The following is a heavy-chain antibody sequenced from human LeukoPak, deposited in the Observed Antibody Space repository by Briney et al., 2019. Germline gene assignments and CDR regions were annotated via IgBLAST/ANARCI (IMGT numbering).Heavy chain of an antibody. CDR3: ARETTVTGYYYYGMDV. Sequence: GGSLRLSCAASGFTVSSNYMSWVRQAPGKGLEWVSGIYSGGSTYYSDSVKGRFTISRDNSKNTLYLQMNSLRAEDTAVYYCARETTVTGYYYYGMDVWGQGTTVTVSS. D-gene: IGHD4-11*01. CDR1: GFTVSSNY. J-gene: IGHJ6*02. V-gene: IGHV3-53*01. CDR2: IYSGGST.